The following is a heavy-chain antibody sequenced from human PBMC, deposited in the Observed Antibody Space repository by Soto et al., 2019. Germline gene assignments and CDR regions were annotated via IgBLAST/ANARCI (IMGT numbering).Heavy chain of an antibody. D-gene: IGHD6-13*01. V-gene: IGHV5-10-1*01. CDR3: ARGYSSSSPPGTFDI. CDR1: GDSCNFYW. J-gene: IGHJ3*02. Sequence: SRTVACRGSGDSCNFYWLRWVPKMPGKGLEWMGRIDPSDSYTNYSPSFQGHVTISADKSISTAYLQWSRLKASDTAMYYCARGYSSSSPPGTFDIWGQGTMVTVSS. CDR2: IDPSDSYT.